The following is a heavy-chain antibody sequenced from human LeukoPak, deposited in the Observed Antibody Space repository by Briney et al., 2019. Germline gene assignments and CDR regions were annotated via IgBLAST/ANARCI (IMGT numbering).Heavy chain of an antibody. CDR1: GFTFSSYE. CDR2: ISSSGSTI. Sequence: GGSLRLSCAASGFTFSSYEMNWVRQAPGKGLEWVSYISSSGSTIYYADSVKGRFTISRDNAKNSLYLQMNSLRAEDTAVYYCARGKEPVAGTSFDVNWGQGTLVTVSS. D-gene: IGHD6-19*01. V-gene: IGHV3-48*03. J-gene: IGHJ4*02. CDR3: ARGKEPVAGTSFDVN.